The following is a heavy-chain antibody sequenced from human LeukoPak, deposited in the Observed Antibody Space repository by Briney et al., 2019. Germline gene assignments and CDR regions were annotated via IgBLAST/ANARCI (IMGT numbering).Heavy chain of an antibody. V-gene: IGHV4-31*03. Sequence: SQTLSLTCTVSGGSMSSGGDYWTWIRQHPGKGLEWIGYISSRGNTYYNPSLKSRLTISLDTSKSQFSLQLNSATAADTAVYYCARGPSFGSSSRFDSWGQGTLSPSPQ. CDR1: GGSMSSGGDY. J-gene: IGHJ4*02. D-gene: IGHD6-6*01. CDR3: ARGPSFGSSSRFDS. CDR2: ISSRGNT.